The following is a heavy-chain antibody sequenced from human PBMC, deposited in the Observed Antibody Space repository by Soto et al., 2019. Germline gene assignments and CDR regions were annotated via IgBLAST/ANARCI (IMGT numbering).Heavy chain of an antibody. D-gene: IGHD2-15*01. V-gene: IGHV4-30-2*01. CDR3: ARDKGGNHDYFDY. J-gene: IGHJ4*02. CDR1: GGSISSGGYS. Sequence: SETLSLTCAVSGGSISSGGYSWSWIRQPPGKGLEWIGYIYHSGSTYYNPSLKSRVTISVDRSKNQFSLKLSSVTAADTAVYYCARDKGGNHDYFDYWGQGTLVTVSS. CDR2: IYHSGST.